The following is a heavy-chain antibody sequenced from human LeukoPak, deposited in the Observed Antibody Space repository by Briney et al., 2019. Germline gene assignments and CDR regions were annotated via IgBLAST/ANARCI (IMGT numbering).Heavy chain of an antibody. CDR3: AREGYCSSTSCPIYYMDV. CDR2: INPNSGDT. D-gene: IGHD2-2*01. J-gene: IGHJ6*03. Sequence: ASVKVSRKASGYTFTGYYMHWVRQAPGQGLEWMGWINPNSGDTNYAQKFQGRVTMTRDTSISTAYMELSRLRSDDTALYYCAREGYCSSTSCPIYYMDVWGKGTTVTVSS. V-gene: IGHV1-2*02. CDR1: GYTFTGYY.